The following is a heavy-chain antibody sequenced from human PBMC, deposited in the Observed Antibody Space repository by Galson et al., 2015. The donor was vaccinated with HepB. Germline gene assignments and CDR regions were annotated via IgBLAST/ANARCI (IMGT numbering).Heavy chain of an antibody. V-gene: IGHV3-33*01. CDR2: IRCDGSNK. CDR3: ARDLGAGWYVDC. CDR1: GFTFSSYG. D-gene: IGHD3-10*01. Sequence: SLRLSCAASGFTFSSYGMHWVRQAPGKGLEWVAVIRCDGSNKNCADSAKGRFTISRDNAKNTRYLQMNSLRTEDTVLYYCARDLGAGWYVDCWGRGTLVTVSS. J-gene: IGHJ2*01.